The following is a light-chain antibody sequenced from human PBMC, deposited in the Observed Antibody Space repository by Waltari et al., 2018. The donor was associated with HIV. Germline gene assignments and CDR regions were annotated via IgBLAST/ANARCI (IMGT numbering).Light chain of an antibody. J-gene: IGLJ2*01. CDR1: SSDVGAYNY. CDR3: ASHAGSKDV. Sequence: QSALTQPPSASGSPGQSVTISCTGTSSDVGAYNYVSWFQQHPGKAPKLMIYDVTKRPSGVPVRFSGPKSGNTAYLTVSGLQAEDEADYYCASHAGSKDVFGGGTRLTVL. CDR2: DVT. V-gene: IGLV2-8*01.